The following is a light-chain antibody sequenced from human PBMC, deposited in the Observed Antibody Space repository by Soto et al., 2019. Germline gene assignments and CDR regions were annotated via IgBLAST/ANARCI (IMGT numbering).Light chain of an antibody. J-gene: IGKJ1*01. V-gene: IGKV3-15*01. CDR3: QQYVNWRT. CDR2: DAS. Sequence: EIVMTQSPATLSVSAGERATLACRASQSVTSNLAWYQQKPGQAPRLLISDASTRATGIPARFSGSGSGTEFTLTISSLQSEDFAVYYCQQYVNWRTFGQGTKVDIK. CDR1: QSVTSN.